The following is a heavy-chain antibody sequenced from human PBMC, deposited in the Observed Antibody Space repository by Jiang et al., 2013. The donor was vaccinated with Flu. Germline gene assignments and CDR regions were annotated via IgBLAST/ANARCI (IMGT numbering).Heavy chain of an antibody. Sequence: GPGLVKPSETLSLTCTVSGGFITSHYWSWNRQPPGKGLEWIGYFYYSGSTNYNPSLKSRVTISVDTSKNQFSLKLSSVTAADTAVYYCARDRGEVLWFGEINYYYYGMDVWGQGTTVTVSS. CDR2: FYYSGST. J-gene: IGHJ6*02. V-gene: IGHV4-59*11. CDR1: GGFITSHY. CDR3: ARDRGEVLWFGEINYYYYGMDV. D-gene: IGHD3-10*01.